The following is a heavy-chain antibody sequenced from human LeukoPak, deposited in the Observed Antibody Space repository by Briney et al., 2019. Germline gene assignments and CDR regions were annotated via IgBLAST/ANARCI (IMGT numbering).Heavy chain of an antibody. CDR1: GYTFTSYG. CDR3: ARDSYYDFWSGYYPTPFDY. V-gene: IGHV1-18*01. J-gene: IGHJ4*02. CDR2: ISAYNGNT. Sequence: ASVKVSCKASGYTFTSYGISWVRQAPGQGLEWMGWISAYNGNTNYAQKLQGRVTMTTDTSTSTAYMELGSLRSDDTAVYYCARDSYYDFWSGYYPTPFDYWGQGTLVTVSS. D-gene: IGHD3-3*01.